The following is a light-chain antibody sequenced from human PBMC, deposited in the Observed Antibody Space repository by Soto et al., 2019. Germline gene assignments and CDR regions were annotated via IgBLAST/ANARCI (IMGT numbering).Light chain of an antibody. J-gene: IGKJ2*01. CDR1: QSLVYSDGTTY. V-gene: IGKV2-30*01. Sequence: DVVMTQSPLSLPVTLGQPASISCSSSQSLVYSDGTTYLSWFQQRPGQSPRRLIYKVSSRDSGVPDRFRGRGSVTDFTMKISRVEAEDVGVYYCLQGTPWPNPFGQGTKLEIK. CDR2: KVS. CDR3: LQGTPWPNP.